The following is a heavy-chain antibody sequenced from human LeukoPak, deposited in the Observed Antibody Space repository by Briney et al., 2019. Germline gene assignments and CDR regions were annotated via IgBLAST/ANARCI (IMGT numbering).Heavy chain of an antibody. CDR2: IWYDGCNK. V-gene: IGHV3-33*01. CDR1: GFTFSSYG. D-gene: IGHD6-13*01. Sequence: GGSLRLSCAASGFTFSSYGMHWVRQAPGKGLGWVAVIWYDGCNKYYADSVKGRFTISRDNSKNTLYLQMNSLRAEDTAVYYCARDLGSSWDYFDYWGQGTLVTVSS. CDR3: ARDLGSSWDYFDY. J-gene: IGHJ4*02.